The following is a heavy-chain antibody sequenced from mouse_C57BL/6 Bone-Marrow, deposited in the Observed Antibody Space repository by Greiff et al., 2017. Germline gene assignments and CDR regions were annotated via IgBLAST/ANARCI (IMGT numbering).Heavy chain of an antibody. CDR2: IYPGSGST. D-gene: IGHD1-1*01. V-gene: IGHV1-55*01. CDR3: ARWDYGSSLGYWYFDV. CDR1: GYTFTSYW. Sequence: QVQLQQPGAELVKPGASVKMSCKASGYTFTSYWITWVKQRPGQGLEWIGDIYPGSGSTNYNEKLKSKATLAVDTSSSAAYMQRSSLTSEDSAVYYCARWDYGSSLGYWYFDVWGTGTTVTVSS. J-gene: IGHJ1*03.